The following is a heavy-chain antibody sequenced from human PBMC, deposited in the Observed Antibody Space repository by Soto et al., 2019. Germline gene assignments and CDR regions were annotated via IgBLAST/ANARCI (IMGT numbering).Heavy chain of an antibody. CDR2: TNPNSGGT. D-gene: IGHD5-12*01. Sequence: QVQLVQSGAEVKKPGASVKVSCKASGYTFTGFYIHWVRQAPGQGLEWMGWTNPNSGGTNFAQTFQGRVTMTRDTSISTAFMELSRLRSDDTAVFYCARGLVGYESLDYWGQGTLVTVSS. CDR1: GYTFTGFY. J-gene: IGHJ4*02. V-gene: IGHV1-2*02. CDR3: ARGLVGYESLDY.